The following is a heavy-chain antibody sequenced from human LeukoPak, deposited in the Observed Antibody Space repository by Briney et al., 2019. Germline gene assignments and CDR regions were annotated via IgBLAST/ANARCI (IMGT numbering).Heavy chain of an antibody. CDR2: INHGGST. CDR1: GGSFRGYY. CDR3: GRAPGWTIAARPLDY. J-gene: IGHJ4*02. Sequence: SETLSLTCAAYGGSFRGYYWTWIRQPPGKGPEWIGEINHGGSTNYNPSLKSRVTISIDTSKSQFSLKLNSVTDADTAVYYCGRAPGWTIAARPLDYWRQGSLVTVSS. V-gene: IGHV4-34*01. D-gene: IGHD6-6*01.